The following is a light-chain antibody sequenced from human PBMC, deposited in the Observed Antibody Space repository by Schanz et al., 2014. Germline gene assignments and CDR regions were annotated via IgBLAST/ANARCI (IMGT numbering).Light chain of an antibody. CDR1: QSISTY. CDR2: DAS. Sequence: EILLTQSPATLSLSPGERATLSCRASQSISTYLAWYQHKPGQGPRLLISDASNRATGTPARFSGSGSGTDFPLTISSLEPEDFAVYYCQLRGNWPPWTFGQGTKVEV. J-gene: IGKJ1*01. V-gene: IGKV3-11*01. CDR3: QLRGNWPPWT.